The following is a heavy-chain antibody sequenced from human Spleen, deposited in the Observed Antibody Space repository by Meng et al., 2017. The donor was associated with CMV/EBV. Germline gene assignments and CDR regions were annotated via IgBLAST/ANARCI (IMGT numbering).Heavy chain of an antibody. CDR1: GFIDNNYY. CDR3: AIEVELVESRDY. CDR2: IYAGGTT. V-gene: IGHV3-66*02. Sequence: ETLSLTCVVSGFIDNNYYMTWVRQAPGKGLEWVSVIYAGGTTYYTDAVKGRFTISRDDSKNIFYLQMNSLRVEDTAVYYCAIEVELVESRDYWGQGMVVTVSS. D-gene: IGHD6-6*01. J-gene: IGHJ4*02.